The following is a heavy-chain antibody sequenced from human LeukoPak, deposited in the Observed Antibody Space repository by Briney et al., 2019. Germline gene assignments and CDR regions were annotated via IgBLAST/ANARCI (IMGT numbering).Heavy chain of an antibody. J-gene: IGHJ4*02. CDR2: VNTDGSAT. CDR3: ARGGQGAVDY. V-gene: IGHV3-74*01. Sequence: QPGGSLRLSCAASGFTFSSNWMHWVRQAPGKGLVWVSYVNTDGSATTYADSVKGQFTISRDNAKNTLYLQMNSLRAEDTAVYYCARGGQGAVDYWGQGTLVTVSS. CDR1: GFTFSSNW. D-gene: IGHD3-16*01.